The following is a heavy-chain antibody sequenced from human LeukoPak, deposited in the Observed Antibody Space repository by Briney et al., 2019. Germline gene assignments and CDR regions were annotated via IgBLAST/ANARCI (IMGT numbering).Heavy chain of an antibody. CDR3: ARDANWGFDAFDI. V-gene: IGHV3-33*08. CDR1: GFTFSYAW. J-gene: IGHJ3*02. Sequence: GGSLRLSCAASGFTFSYAWMSWVRQAPGKGLEWVAVIWYDGSNKYYADSVKGRFTISRDDSKNTLYLQMNSLRAEDTAVYYCARDANWGFDAFDIWGQGTMVTVSS. D-gene: IGHD7-27*01. CDR2: IWYDGSNK.